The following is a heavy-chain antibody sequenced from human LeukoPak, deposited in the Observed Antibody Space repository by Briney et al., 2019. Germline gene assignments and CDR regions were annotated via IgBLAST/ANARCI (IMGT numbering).Heavy chain of an antibody. D-gene: IGHD6-19*01. Sequence: SETLSLTCAVYGGSFSGYYWSWIRQPPGKGLEWIGKINHSGSTNYNPSLKSRVTISVDTSKNQFSLKLSSVTAADTAVYYCARDRKIEDRTGWYPAIDYWGQGTLVTVSS. V-gene: IGHV4-34*01. CDR3: ARDRKIEDRTGWYPAIDY. CDR2: INHSGST. J-gene: IGHJ4*02. CDR1: GGSFSGYY.